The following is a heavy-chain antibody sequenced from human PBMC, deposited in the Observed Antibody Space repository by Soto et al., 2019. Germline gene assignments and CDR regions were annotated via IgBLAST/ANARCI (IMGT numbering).Heavy chain of an antibody. CDR3: ARQGGLWFGDFFYYYYGMDV. CDR1: GGSISSSSYY. V-gene: IGHV4-39*01. D-gene: IGHD3-10*01. J-gene: IGHJ6*02. CDR2: IYYSGST. Sequence: LSLTFTVSGGSISSSSYYWGWIRQPPGKGLEWIGSIYYSGSTYYNPSLKSRVTISVDTSKSQFSLKLSSVTAADTAVYYCARQGGLWFGDFFYYYYGMDVWGQGTTVTAP.